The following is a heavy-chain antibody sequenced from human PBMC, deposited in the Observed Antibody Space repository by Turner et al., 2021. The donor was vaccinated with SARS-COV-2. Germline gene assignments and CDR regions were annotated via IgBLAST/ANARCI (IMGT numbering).Heavy chain of an antibody. Sequence: EVQLVESGGGLVKTGGSLRLPCEALGVTCSNYNMNWVRQAPAKGLVWVSSVISGRSYIYYADSVKGRFTISRDNAKKSLFRQMNSLRAEDTAVYYCARQKPGFDSSGYYPYAFDIWGQGTMVTVSS. CDR3: ARQKPGFDSSGYYPYAFDI. V-gene: IGHV3-21*01. D-gene: IGHD3-22*01. CDR1: GVTCSNYN. CDR2: VISGRSYI. J-gene: IGHJ3*02.